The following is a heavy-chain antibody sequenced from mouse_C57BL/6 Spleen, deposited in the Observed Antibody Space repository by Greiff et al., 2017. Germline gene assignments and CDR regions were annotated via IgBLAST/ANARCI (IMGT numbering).Heavy chain of an antibody. D-gene: IGHD1-1*01. CDR2: ISSGSSTI. CDR1: GFTFRDYG. V-gene: IGHV5-17*01. Sequence: DVKLVESGGCLVKPGGSLKLSCAASGFTFRDYGMHWVRQAPEKGLEWVAYISSGSSTIYYADTVQGRFTISRDNAKNTLFLQMTSLRSEDTAMYYCARDYYGSSSYYYAMDYWGQGTSVTVSS. J-gene: IGHJ4*01. CDR3: ARDYYGSSSYYYAMDY.